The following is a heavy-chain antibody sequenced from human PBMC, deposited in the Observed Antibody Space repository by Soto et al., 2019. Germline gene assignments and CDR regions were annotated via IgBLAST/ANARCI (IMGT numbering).Heavy chain of an antibody. CDR3: AREAKTFYDSSGFDAFDI. CDR2: IYYSGST. V-gene: IGHV4-59*01. J-gene: IGHJ3*02. Sequence: LSLTCTVSGGSISSYYWSWIRQPPGKGLEWIGYIYYSGSTNYNPSLKSRVTISVDTSKNQFSLKLSSVTAADTAAYYCAREAKTFYDSSGFDAFDIWGQGTMVTVSS. CDR1: GGSISSYY. D-gene: IGHD3-22*01.